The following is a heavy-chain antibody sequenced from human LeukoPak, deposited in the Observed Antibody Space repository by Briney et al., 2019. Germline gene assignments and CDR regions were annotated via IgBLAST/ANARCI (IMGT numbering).Heavy chain of an antibody. CDR2: ISSSSSSI. Sequence: PGGSLRLSCAASGFTFSSYSMKWVRQTPGKGLEWVSQISSSSSSILYADSVKGRFTISRDNGKNSLYLQMNSLRAEDTAVYYCATESSRSSAYWGQGTLVTVSS. CDR3: ATESSRSSAY. J-gene: IGHJ4*02. D-gene: IGHD6-6*01. V-gene: IGHV3-48*01. CDR1: GFTFSSYS.